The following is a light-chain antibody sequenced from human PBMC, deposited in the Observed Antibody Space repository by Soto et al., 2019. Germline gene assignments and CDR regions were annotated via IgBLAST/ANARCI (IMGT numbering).Light chain of an antibody. Sequence: DIQMTQSPSAMSASVGARVTITCRASQDISGYLAWFQQKPGQAPKRLIYYASSLVSGVPSRFSGSRSGTDYTLTISGLHPEDFAAYYCIYHNTFPPFTFGHRTTLEIK. CDR2: YAS. V-gene: IGKV1-17*03. J-gene: IGKJ2*01. CDR1: QDISGY. CDR3: IYHNTFPPFT.